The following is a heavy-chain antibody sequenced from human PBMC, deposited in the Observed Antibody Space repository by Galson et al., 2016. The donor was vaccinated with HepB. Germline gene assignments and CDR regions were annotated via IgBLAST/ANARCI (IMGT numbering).Heavy chain of an antibody. CDR3: ARQDVYYDFWSGYYEHSGFDY. D-gene: IGHD3-3*01. J-gene: IGHJ4*02. CDR2: IVVGSGHT. Sequence: SVKVSCKASGFTFTSSPMQWVRQARGQRLEWIGWIVVGSGHTNYAQKFQERVTITRDMSTSTAYMELSSLRSEDTAVYYCARQDVYYDFWSGYYEHSGFDYWGQGTLVTVSS. V-gene: IGHV1-58*02. CDR1: GFTFTSSP.